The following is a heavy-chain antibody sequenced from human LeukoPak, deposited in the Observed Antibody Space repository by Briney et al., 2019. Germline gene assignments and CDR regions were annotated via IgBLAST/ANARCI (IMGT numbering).Heavy chain of an antibody. V-gene: IGHV5-51*01. D-gene: IGHD3-22*01. Sequence: GESLKISCKGSGYSFTSYWIGWVRQMPGKGLEWMGIIYPGDSDTRYSPSFQGQVTISADKSISTAYLQWSSLKASDTAMYYCAIQHPWYYDSSGYYYDAFDIWGQGTMVTVSS. CDR3: AIQHPWYYDSSGYYYDAFDI. CDR1: GYSFTSYW. CDR2: IYPGDSDT. J-gene: IGHJ3*02.